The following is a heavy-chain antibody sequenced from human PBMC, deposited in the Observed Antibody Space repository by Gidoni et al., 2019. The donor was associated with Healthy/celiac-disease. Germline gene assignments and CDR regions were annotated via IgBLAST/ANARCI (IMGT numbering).Heavy chain of an antibody. CDR3: VPRLYFDY. CDR1: GFTFSSYT. J-gene: IGHJ4*02. Sequence: VQLVESGGGLAQPGGSLRRYCSASGFTFSSYTMLWVRQAPGKGLEYVAAISSNGGSTYYADSVKGRFTISRDNSKNTLYLQMSSLRAEDTAVYYCVPRLYFDYWGQGTLVTVSS. CDR2: ISSNGGST. V-gene: IGHV3-64D*06.